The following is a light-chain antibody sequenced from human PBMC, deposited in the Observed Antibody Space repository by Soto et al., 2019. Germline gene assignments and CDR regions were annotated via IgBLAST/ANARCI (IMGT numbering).Light chain of an antibody. J-gene: IGKJ5*01. CDR2: DAS. CDR3: QQRSNWPLIT. CDR1: QTVSSRY. V-gene: IGKV3-11*01. Sequence: EIVLTQSPGTLSLSPGERATLSCWASQTVSSRYLAWFQQKPGQVPRLLIYDASNRATGIPARFSGSGSGTDFTLTISSLEPEDFAVYYCQQRSNWPLITFGQGTRLEIK.